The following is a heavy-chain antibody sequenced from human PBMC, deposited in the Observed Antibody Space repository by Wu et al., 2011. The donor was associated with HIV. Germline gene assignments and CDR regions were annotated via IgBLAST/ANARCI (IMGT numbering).Heavy chain of an antibody. CDR3: ARDDRDILTRSVYFQH. CDR1: GYTLISYG. D-gene: IGHD3-9*01. Sequence: VKKPGASVKVSCKASGYTLISYGISWVRQAPGQGLEWMGWISAYNGNTNYAQKLQGRVTMTADTSTSTVYMELRSLRSDDTAVYYCARDDRDILTRSVYFQHWGQGTLVTVSS. CDR2: ISAYNGNT. J-gene: IGHJ1*01. V-gene: IGHV1-18*01.